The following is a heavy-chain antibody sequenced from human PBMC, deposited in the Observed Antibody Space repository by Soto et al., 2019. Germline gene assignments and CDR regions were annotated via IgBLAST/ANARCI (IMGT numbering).Heavy chain of an antibody. CDR3: ARDLYGSGSYYIDY. J-gene: IGHJ4*02. Sequence: GASVKVSCKASGYMFVTYGINWVRQAPGQGLEWMGWISAYNGNTKYAQNLQGRVTMTTDASTNTAYMEMRSLRSDDTAVYYCARDLYGSGSYYIDYWGPGTLVPVSA. D-gene: IGHD3-10*01. V-gene: IGHV1-18*01. CDR2: ISAYNGNT. CDR1: GYMFVTYG.